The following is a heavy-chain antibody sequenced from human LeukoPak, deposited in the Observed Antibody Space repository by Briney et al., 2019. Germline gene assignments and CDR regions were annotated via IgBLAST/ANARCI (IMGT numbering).Heavy chain of an antibody. Sequence: ASVKVSCKTSGYSFSRHAMSWVRQAPGQGLEWMGWISAYNGNTNYAQKLQGRVTMTTDTSTSTAYMELRSLRSDDTAVYYCARDNEQWLPSEYFQHWGQGTLVTVSS. V-gene: IGHV1-18*01. J-gene: IGHJ1*01. CDR2: ISAYNGNT. CDR1: GYSFSRHA. D-gene: IGHD6-19*01. CDR3: ARDNEQWLPSEYFQH.